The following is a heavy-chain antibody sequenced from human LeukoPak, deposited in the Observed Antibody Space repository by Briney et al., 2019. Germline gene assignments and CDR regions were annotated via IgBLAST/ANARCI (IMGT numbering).Heavy chain of an antibody. CDR3: ARVLSSGRTRGAFDI. CDR1: GFTFNNYD. J-gene: IGHJ3*02. CDR2: IGIGGAT. Sequence: GGSLRLSCVASGFTFNNYDMHWVRQPPGKGLEWVSSIGIGGATYYPGSVKGRFTISRDNAKSSLYLQMNSLRAEDTAVYYCARVLSSGRTRGAFDIWGQGTMVTVSS. D-gene: IGHD6-19*01. V-gene: IGHV3-13*01.